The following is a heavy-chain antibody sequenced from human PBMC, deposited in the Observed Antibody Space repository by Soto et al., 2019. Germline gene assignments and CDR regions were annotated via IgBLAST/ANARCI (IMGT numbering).Heavy chain of an antibody. D-gene: IGHD4-17*01. J-gene: IGHJ5*01. CDR3: AKEGDDGDYPGENLFDS. CDR2: IISDGSHT. V-gene: IGHV3-74*01. CDR1: GFTFFAYW. Sequence: EVQLVESGGGLVQPGGSLRLPCAASGFTFFAYWIHWVRQVPGKGLVWFSRIISDGSHTSYADSARGRFTISRDNSKNTVYLQMNSLAAEHTAVYYCAKEGDDGDYPGENLFDSWGKGSLVTVPS.